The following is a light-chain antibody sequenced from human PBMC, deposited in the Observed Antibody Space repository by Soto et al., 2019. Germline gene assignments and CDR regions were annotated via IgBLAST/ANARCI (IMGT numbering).Light chain of an antibody. CDR2: RAS. Sequence: DIVMTQSPDSLAVSLGERATINCKSSQSLFFDSNNKNYLAWYQQKAGQPPKLLIYRASTRESGVPDRFRGSGSGTDFPLTISILQAEDVAIYYCQEHYTAPYTLDQGTRREIK. V-gene: IGKV4-1*01. J-gene: IGKJ2*01. CDR3: QEHYTAPYT. CDR1: QSLFFDSNNKNY.